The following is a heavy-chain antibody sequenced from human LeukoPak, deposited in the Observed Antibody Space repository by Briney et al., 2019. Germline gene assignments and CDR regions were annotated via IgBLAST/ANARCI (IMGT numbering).Heavy chain of an antibody. V-gene: IGHV1-46*01. J-gene: IGHJ6*02. CDR2: XNPSGGST. Sequence: ASVKVSCKASGXXLXXYXXHWVRXAXXXXXXXXXXXNPSGGSTSYAQKFQGRVTMTRDTSTSTVYMELSSLRSEDTAVYYCARAPYCSSTSCYAPWGQGTTVTVSS. D-gene: IGHD2-2*01. CDR1: GXXLXXYX. CDR3: ARAPYCSSTSCYAP.